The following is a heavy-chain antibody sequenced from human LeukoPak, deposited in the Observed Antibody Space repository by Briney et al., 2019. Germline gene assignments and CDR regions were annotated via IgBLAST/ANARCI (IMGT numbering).Heavy chain of an antibody. D-gene: IGHD3-22*01. J-gene: IGHJ3*01. Sequence: SETLSLTCSVSGGSVNSTLYYWGWIRQSPGKGLEWIGSVYYSGSTYYNPSLRSRVTISLDTSKNRFSLNLSSVTAADTAVYYCARELRYDNSDSGAFWGQGTVVTVSS. CDR3: ARELRYDNSDSGAF. CDR1: GGSVNSTLYY. CDR2: VYYSGST. V-gene: IGHV4-39*07.